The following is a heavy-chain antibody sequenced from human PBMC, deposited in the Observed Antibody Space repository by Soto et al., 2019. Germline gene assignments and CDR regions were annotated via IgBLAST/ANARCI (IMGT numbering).Heavy chain of an antibody. Sequence: QITLKESGPTLVKPTQTLTLTCTFSGFSLSTSGVGVGWIRQPPGKALEWLALIYWDDEKRYSPSLKSRLTITQDSSKHQVVLTMTNMDPVATATYYCAHTKELAGDVWGQGTTVTVSS. J-gene: IGHJ6*02. CDR3: AHTKELAGDV. CDR1: GFSLSTSGVG. CDR2: IYWDDEK. D-gene: IGHD1-7*01. V-gene: IGHV2-5*02.